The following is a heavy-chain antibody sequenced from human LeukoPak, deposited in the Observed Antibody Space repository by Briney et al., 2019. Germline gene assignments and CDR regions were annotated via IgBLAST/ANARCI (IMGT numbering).Heavy chain of an antibody. CDR1: GDTFSSYA. CDR2: IIPIFGTA. Sequence: GSSVKVSCKASGDTFSSYAISWVRQAPGQGLEWMGRIIPIFGTANYAQKFQGRVTITTDESTSTAYMELSSLRSEDTAVYYCARDGYSSSWYGSYWFDPWGQGTLVTVSS. J-gene: IGHJ5*02. CDR3: ARDGYSSSWYGSYWFDP. V-gene: IGHV1-69*05. D-gene: IGHD6-13*01.